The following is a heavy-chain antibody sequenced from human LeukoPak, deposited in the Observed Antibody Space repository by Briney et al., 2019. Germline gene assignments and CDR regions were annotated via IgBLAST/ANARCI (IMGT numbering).Heavy chain of an antibody. Sequence: GGSLRLSCAASGFTFSSYAMSWVRQAPGKGLEWVSAISGSDGNTYYADSVKGRFTISRDNSKNTLYLQMNSLGAEDTAVYYCTTNIVGATYSIDYWGQGTLVTVSS. CDR3: TTNIVGATYSIDY. CDR1: GFTFSSYA. D-gene: IGHD1-26*01. CDR2: ISGSDGNT. V-gene: IGHV3-23*01. J-gene: IGHJ4*02.